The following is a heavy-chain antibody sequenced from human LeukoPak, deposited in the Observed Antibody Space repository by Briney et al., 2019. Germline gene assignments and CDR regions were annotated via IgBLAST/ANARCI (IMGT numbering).Heavy chain of an antibody. CDR1: GFTFSSYG. J-gene: IGHJ4*02. D-gene: IGHD4-11*01. CDR3: AKASSNPRGYFDY. CDR2: IRYDGSNK. Sequence: GGSLRLSCTASGFTFSSYGMHWVRQAPGKGLEWVAFIRYDGSNKYYADSVKGRFTISRDNSKNTLYLQMNSLRAEDTAVYYCAKASSNPRGYFDYWGQGTLVTVSS. V-gene: IGHV3-30*02.